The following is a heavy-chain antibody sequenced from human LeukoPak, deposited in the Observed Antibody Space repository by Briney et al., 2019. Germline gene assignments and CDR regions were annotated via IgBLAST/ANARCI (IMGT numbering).Heavy chain of an antibody. CDR1: GYTFTSYA. J-gene: IGHJ5*02. CDR2: INTNTGNP. CDR3: AREGNLEQSVNWFDP. V-gene: IGHV7-4-1*02. D-gene: IGHD6-19*01. Sequence: GASVKVSCKASGYTFTSYAMNWVRQAPGQGLEWMGWINTNTGNPTYAQGFTGRFVFSLDTSVSTAYLQISSLKAEDTAVYYCAREGNLEQSVNWFDPWGQGTLVTVSS.